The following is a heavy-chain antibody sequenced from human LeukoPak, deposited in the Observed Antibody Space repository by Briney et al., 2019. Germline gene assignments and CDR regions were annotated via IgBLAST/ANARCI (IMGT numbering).Heavy chain of an antibody. D-gene: IGHD6-19*01. Sequence: SVKVSCKASGGTFSSYAISWVRQAPGQGLEWMGRIIPILGIANYAQKFQGRVTITADKSTSTAYMELSSLRSEDTAMYYCARVMKVAGTYYFDYWGQGTLVTVSS. J-gene: IGHJ4*02. CDR3: ARVMKVAGTYYFDY. CDR1: GGTFSSYA. CDR2: IIPILGIA. V-gene: IGHV1-69*04.